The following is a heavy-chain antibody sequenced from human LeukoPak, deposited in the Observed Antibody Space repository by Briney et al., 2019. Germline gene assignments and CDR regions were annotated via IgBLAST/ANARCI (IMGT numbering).Heavy chain of an antibody. CDR3: AKEQDIVVVVAATFDY. CDR1: GFTFSSYA. J-gene: IGHJ4*02. V-gene: IGHV3-23*01. Sequence: GGSLRLSCAASGFTFSSYAMSWVRQAPGKGLEWASAISGSGGSTYYADSVKGRFTISRDNSKNTLYLQMNSLRAEDTAVYYCAKEQDIVVVVAATFDYWGQGTLVTVSS. CDR2: ISGSGGST. D-gene: IGHD2-15*01.